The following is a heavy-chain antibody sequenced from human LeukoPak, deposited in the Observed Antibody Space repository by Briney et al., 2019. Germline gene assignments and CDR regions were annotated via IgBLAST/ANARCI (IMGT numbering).Heavy chain of an antibody. CDR3: ARVLHKRNYDSSVYYGY. CDR1: ALTFSSYS. Sequence: GRSLRLSCAASALTFSSYSMNCVRQPPGKGLEWVSYIRSSSSTIYYADSVKGRFNISRDNAKNSLYLQMNSLRAEDTAVYYCARVLHKRNYDSSVYYGYWGQGTLVTVSS. V-gene: IGHV3-48*01. CDR2: IRSSSSTI. J-gene: IGHJ4*02. D-gene: IGHD3-22*01.